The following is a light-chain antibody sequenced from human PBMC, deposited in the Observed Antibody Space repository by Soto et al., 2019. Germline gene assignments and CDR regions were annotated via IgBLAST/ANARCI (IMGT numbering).Light chain of an antibody. CDR3: LQHYAWPWT. V-gene: IGKV3-15*01. Sequence: EIVMTQSPGTLSVFPGESVTLSCRASQSVNGFLDWFQHKPGQAPRLVLKRIFSRAIGVPARFSGSGSETEFTLTINGLQSEDSGVYYCLQHYAWPWTFGQGTKVEIK. CDR1: QSVNGF. CDR2: RIF. J-gene: IGKJ1*01.